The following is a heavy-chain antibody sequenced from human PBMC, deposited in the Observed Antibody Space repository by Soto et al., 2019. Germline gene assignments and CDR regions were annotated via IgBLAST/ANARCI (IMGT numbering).Heavy chain of an antibody. CDR2: ISDSGDRT. CDR3: AKDRGIIVKAGDAFDV. D-gene: IGHD3-16*02. Sequence: EVQLMESGGGLVQPGGSLRLSCASSGFTLSMSAVNWVRQAPGKGLEWVSYISDSGDRTYYADSVKGRFTISRDRSKNTVSLQMDSLRAEDTAVYYCAKDRGIIVKAGDAFDVWGQRTKVTVSS. J-gene: IGHJ3*01. V-gene: IGHV3-23*01. CDR1: GFTLSMSA.